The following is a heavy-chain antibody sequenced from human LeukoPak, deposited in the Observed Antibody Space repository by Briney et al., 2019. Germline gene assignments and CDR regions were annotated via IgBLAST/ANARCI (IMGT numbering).Heavy chain of an antibody. CDR2: ISYDGSNK. V-gene: IGHV3-30-3*01. J-gene: IGHJ4*02. Sequence: GGSLRLSCAASGFTFSSYAMHWVRQAPGKGLEWVAVISYDGSNKYYADSVKGRFTISRDNAKNSLYLQMNSLRAEDTAVYYCARDGEMATMYFDYWGQGTLVTVSS. D-gene: IGHD5-24*01. CDR1: GFTFSSYA. CDR3: ARDGEMATMYFDY.